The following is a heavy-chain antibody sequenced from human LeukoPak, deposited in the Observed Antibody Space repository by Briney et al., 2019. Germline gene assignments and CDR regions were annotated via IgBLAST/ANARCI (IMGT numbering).Heavy chain of an antibody. V-gene: IGHV3-33*01. D-gene: IGHD2-2*01. Sequence: GGSLRLSCAASGFTFSSYGMHWVRQAPGKGLEGVAVIWYDGSNKYYADSVKGRFTISRDNSKNTLYLQMNSLRAEDTAVYYCAGGYCSSTSCVHFDYWGQGTLVTVSS. CDR3: AGGYCSSTSCVHFDY. J-gene: IGHJ4*02. CDR2: IWYDGSNK. CDR1: GFTFSSYG.